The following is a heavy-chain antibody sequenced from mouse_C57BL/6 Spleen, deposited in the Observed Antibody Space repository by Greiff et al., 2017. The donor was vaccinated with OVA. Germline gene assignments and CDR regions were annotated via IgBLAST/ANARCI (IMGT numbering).Heavy chain of an antibody. V-gene: IGHV5-17*01. CDR2: ISSGSSTI. D-gene: IGHD2-4*01. J-gene: IGHJ3*01. CDR1: GFTFSDYG. CDR3: ARAPYDYDEAWFAY. Sequence: EVHLVESGGGLVKPGGSLKLSCAASGFTFSDYGMHWVRQAPEKGLEWVAYISSGSSTIYYADTVKGRFTISRDNAKNTLFLQMTSLRSEDTAMYYCARAPYDYDEAWFAYWGQGTLVTVSA.